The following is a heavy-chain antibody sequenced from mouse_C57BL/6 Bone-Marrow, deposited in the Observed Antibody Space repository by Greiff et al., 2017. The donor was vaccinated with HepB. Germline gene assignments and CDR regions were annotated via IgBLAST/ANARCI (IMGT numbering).Heavy chain of an antibody. CDR3: ARERYPPYYAMDY. J-gene: IGHJ4*01. D-gene: IGHD1-1*01. V-gene: IGHV1-55*01. CDR2: IYPGSGST. Sequence: VQLQQPGAELVKPGASVKMSCKASGYTFTSYWITWVTQRPGQGLEWIGDIYPGSGSTNYNEKFKSKATLTVDTSSSTAYMQLSSLTSEDSAVYYCARERYPPYYAMDYWGQGTSVTVSS. CDR1: GYTFTSYW.